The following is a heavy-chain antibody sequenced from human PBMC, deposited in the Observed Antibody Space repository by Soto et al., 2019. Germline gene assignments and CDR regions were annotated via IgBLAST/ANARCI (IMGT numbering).Heavy chain of an antibody. D-gene: IGHD3-22*01. CDR3: ASEPIYYNDGSGYYPLGY. V-gene: IGHV1-18*04. J-gene: IGHJ4*02. Sequence: ASVKVSCKASGYTFTTYGFSWVRLAPGQGLECVGWISASNGNTHYSQKFQGRVTMTTDTSTSTAYMELRSLTSGDTAVYYCASEPIYYNDGSGYYPLGYWGQGTLVTVSS. CDR2: ISASNGNT. CDR1: GYTFTTYG.